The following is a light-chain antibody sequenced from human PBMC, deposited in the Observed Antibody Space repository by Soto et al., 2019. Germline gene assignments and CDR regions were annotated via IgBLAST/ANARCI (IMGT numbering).Light chain of an antibody. CDR2: EVS. J-gene: IGLJ1*01. CDR3: SSYTSSSTYV. V-gene: IGLV2-18*02. Sequence: QSALTQPPSVSGSPGQSVTISCTGTSSDVGSYNRVSWYQQPPGTAHKLMIYEVSNRPSGVPDLFSGSKSGNTASLTISGLQAEDEADYYCSSYTSSSTYVFGTGTKLTVL. CDR1: SSDVGSYNR.